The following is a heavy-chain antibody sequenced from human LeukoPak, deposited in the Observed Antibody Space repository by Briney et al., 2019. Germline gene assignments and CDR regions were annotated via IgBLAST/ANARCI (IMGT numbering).Heavy chain of an antibody. V-gene: IGHV4-59*11. Sequence: ASETLSLTCTVSGDSMTNHYWSWIRQPPGKGLEWIGYICYSGNTNHNPSVKSRVTISVDTSKNQFSLQLSSVTTADTAVYYCARVPVAGVDYWGQGTMVTVSS. CDR3: ARVPVAGVDY. J-gene: IGHJ4*02. CDR1: GDSMTNHY. CDR2: ICYSGNT. D-gene: IGHD6-19*01.